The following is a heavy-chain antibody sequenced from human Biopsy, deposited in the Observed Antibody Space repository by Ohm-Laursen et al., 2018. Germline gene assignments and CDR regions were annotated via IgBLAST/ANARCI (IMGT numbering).Heavy chain of an antibody. CDR2: VYYTGNT. V-gene: IGHV4-61*01. J-gene: IGHJ1*01. CDR3: VRQGGYFQN. D-gene: IGHD5-12*01. Sequence: GTLSLTCSVSGGSVGSGTFHWGWIRQPPGKGLEWIGHVYYTGNTNYNPSLKSRVTISMDMSKNQFSLRLSPVTAADTAVYYCVRQGGYFQNWGPGSQVAVSS. CDR1: GGSVGSGTFH.